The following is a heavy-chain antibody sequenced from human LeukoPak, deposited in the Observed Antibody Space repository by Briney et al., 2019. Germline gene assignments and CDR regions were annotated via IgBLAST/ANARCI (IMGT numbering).Heavy chain of an antibody. D-gene: IGHD4-17*01. J-gene: IGHJ6*03. CDR1: GFAFGTYA. V-gene: IGHV3-15*01. Sequence: GGSLRLSCAGSGFAFGTYAMSWVRQAPGKGLEWVGRIKSKTDGGTTDYAAPVKGRFTISRDDSKNTLYLQMNSLKTEDTAVYYCTTPDYGDPFNNYMDVWGKGTTVTVSS. CDR3: TTPDYGDPFNNYMDV. CDR2: IKSKTDGGTT.